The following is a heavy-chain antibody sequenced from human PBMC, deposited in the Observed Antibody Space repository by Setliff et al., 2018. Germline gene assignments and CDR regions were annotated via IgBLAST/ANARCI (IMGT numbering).Heavy chain of an antibody. CDR1: DGSMTSGSYY. D-gene: IGHD1-26*01. CDR2: VYYSGTT. CDR3: ARGGGRYHSAS. J-gene: IGHJ4*02. V-gene: IGHV4-39*06. Sequence: SETLSLTCSVSDGSMTSGSYYWGWIRQPPGKGLEWIGSVYYSGTTYYNPSLKSRLTMSVDTSKNQFTLKVISVTAADTAVYYCARGGGRYHSASWGQGTLVTVSS.